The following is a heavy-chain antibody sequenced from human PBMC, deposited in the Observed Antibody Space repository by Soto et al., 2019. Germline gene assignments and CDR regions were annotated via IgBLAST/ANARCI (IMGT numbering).Heavy chain of an antibody. V-gene: IGHV3-21*01. CDR3: ARTLLWFGELPCGMDV. CDR2: ISSSSYV. J-gene: IGHJ6*02. Sequence: GGSLRLSCAASGFTFSSYSMNWVRQAPGKGLEWVSSISSSSYVYYADSVKGRFTISRDNAKNSLYLQMNSLRAEDTAVYYCARTLLWFGELPCGMDVWGQGTTVTVSS. CDR1: GFTFSSYS. D-gene: IGHD3-10*01.